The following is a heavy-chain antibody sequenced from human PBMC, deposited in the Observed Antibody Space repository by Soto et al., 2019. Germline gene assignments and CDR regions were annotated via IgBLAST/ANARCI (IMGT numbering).Heavy chain of an antibody. D-gene: IGHD6-13*01. CDR2: INHSGST. CDR1: GGSFSGYY. Sequence: SETLSLTCAVYGGSFSGYYWSWIRQPPGKGLEWIGDINHSGSTNYNPSLKSRVTISVDTSKNQLSLKLSSVTAADTAVYYCARVGALGSSSCFDYWGQGTLVTVSS. V-gene: IGHV4-34*01. CDR3: ARVGALGSSSCFDY. J-gene: IGHJ4*02.